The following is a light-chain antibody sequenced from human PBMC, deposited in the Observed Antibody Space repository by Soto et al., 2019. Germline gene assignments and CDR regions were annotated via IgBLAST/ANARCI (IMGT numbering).Light chain of an antibody. J-gene: IGLJ1*01. V-gene: IGLV2-8*01. CDR2: EVS. Sequence: QSALTQPPSASGSPGQSVTISCTGTSSDIGAHDYVSWYQQHPGKVPKLMIYEVSKRPSGVPDRFSASKSGNTASLTVSGLQAEDEADYYCSSHGGANNFYVFGPGTKLTVL. CDR3: SSHGGANNFYV. CDR1: SSDIGAHDY.